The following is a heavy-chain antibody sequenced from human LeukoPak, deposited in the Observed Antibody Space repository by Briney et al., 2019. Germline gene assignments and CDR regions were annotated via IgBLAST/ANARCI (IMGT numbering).Heavy chain of an antibody. CDR3: ARFRGTSSWHQEVFDY. V-gene: IGHV4-59*08. J-gene: IGHJ4*02. CDR1: GGSISTYN. CDR2: ISYNGSP. Sequence: SETLSLTCSVSGGSISTYNWNWIRQPPGKGLEWIGYISYNGSPDYNPSFKSRVTMSVDTSKGHFSLKLTSLTAADTAVYYCARFRGTSSWHQEVFDYWSQGTLVTVSS. D-gene: IGHD2-2*01.